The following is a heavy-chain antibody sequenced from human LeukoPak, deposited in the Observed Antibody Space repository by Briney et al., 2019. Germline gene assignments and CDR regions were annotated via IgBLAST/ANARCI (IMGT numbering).Heavy chain of an antibody. Sequence: SVKVSCKASGGTFSSYAISWVRQAPGQGLKWMGGIIPIFGTANYAQKFQGRVTITTDESTSTAYMELSSLRSEDTAVYYCARGSIVVVGARVPFYFDYWGQGTLVTVSS. CDR2: IIPIFGTA. J-gene: IGHJ4*02. D-gene: IGHD2-15*01. CDR3: ARGSIVVVGARVPFYFDY. V-gene: IGHV1-69*05. CDR1: GGTFSSYA.